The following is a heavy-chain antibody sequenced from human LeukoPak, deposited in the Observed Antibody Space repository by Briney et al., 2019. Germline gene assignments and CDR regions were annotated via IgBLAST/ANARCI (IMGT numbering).Heavy chain of an antibody. Sequence: GGSLRLSCAASGFTFSSYSMNWVRQAPGKGLEWVANIKKDGSEKYYVDSVKGRLTISRDNAKTSLYLQMDSLRAEDTAVYYCARHLSGVTGYTYGRGIDYWGQGTLVTVSS. CDR1: GFTFSSYS. D-gene: IGHD5-18*01. J-gene: IGHJ4*02. CDR3: ARHLSGVTGYTYGRGIDY. V-gene: IGHV3-7*01. CDR2: IKKDGSEK.